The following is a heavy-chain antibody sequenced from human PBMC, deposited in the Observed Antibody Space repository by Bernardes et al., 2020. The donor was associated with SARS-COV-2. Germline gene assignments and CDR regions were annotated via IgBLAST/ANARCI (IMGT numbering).Heavy chain of an antibody. J-gene: IGHJ6*02. Sequence: GGSLRLSCAASGFTFSAHYMDWVRQAPGKGLEWVGRTRNKANSYTTEYAASVKGRFTISRDDSKNSLYLQMNSLKTEDTAVYYCTRIVVRTQFGMDVWGQGTTVTVSS. CDR2: TRNKANSYTT. V-gene: IGHV3-72*01. D-gene: IGHD3-10*02. CDR3: TRIVVRTQFGMDV. CDR1: GFTFSAHY.